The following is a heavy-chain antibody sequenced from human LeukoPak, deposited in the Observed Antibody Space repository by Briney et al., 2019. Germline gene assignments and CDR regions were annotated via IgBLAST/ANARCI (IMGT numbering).Heavy chain of an antibody. J-gene: IGHJ6*04. V-gene: IGHV3-30*03. CDR1: GFTFSSYG. Sequence: PGRSLRLSCAASGFTFSSYGMHWVRQAPGKGLEWVAVISYDGSNKYYADSVKGRFTISRDNSKNTLYLQMNSLRAEDTAVYYCVGGYCSGGSCYSGYYGMDVWGKGTTVTVSS. CDR2: ISYDGSNK. D-gene: IGHD2-15*01. CDR3: VGGYCSGGSCYSGYYGMDV.